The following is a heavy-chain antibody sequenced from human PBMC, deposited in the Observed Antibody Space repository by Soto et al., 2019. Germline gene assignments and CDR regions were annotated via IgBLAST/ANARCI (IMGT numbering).Heavy chain of an antibody. CDR1: GYTFTSYG. CDR3: VRDRIKIFGVIINLDRFDY. D-gene: IGHD3-3*01. V-gene: IGHV1-18*01. CDR2: ISAYNGNT. Sequence: ASVKVSCKASGYTFTSYGISWVRQAPGQGLEWMGWISAYNGNTNYAQKFQGRVTMTTDTSTSTAYMELRSLRSDDTAVYYCVRDRIKIFGVIINLDRFDYWGQGTLVTGSS. J-gene: IGHJ4*02.